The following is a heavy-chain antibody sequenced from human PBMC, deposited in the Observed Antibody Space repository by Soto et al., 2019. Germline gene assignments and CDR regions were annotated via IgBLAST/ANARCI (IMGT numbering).Heavy chain of an antibody. CDR2: ISYDGSNK. CDR1: GFTFRSYA. V-gene: IGHV3-30*04. Sequence: HPGGSLRLSCAVSGFTFRSYAMHWVRQTPGKGLEWVAVISYDGSNKYYADSVKGRFTISRDNSKNTLYLQMNSLRAEDTAVYYCAKDAGSGWYQEYFQHWGQGTLVTVSS. CDR3: AKDAGSGWYQEYFQH. D-gene: IGHD6-19*01. J-gene: IGHJ1*01.